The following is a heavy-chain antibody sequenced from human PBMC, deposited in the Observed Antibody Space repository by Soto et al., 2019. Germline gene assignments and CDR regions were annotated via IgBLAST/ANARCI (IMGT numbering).Heavy chain of an antibody. V-gene: IGHV1-2*04. Sequence: QVQLVQSGAEVKKPGASVKVSCKASGYTFTGYYMHWVRQAPGQGLEWMGWINPNSGGTNNAQKFQGWVTMTMDTSIRTANMKLSRLRSNDTAVYYCAKGGDYYSGSGSYYGYWGQGTLVTVSS. CDR3: AKGGDYYSGSGSYYGY. CDR1: GYTFTGYY. CDR2: INPNSGGT. D-gene: IGHD3-10*01. J-gene: IGHJ4*02.